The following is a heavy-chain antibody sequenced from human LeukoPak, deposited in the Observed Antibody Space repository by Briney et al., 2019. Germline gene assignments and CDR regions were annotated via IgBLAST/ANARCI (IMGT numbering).Heavy chain of an antibody. J-gene: IGHJ4*02. CDR1: GFTFGDYA. CDR3: SRGRVTTDY. Sequence: GSLRLSCTASGFTFGDYAMSWFRQAPGKGLEWVGLIRSKAYGGTTDYAASVKGRFTISRDDSKSIAYLQMNSLKTEDTAVFYCSRGRVTTDYWGQGTLVTVSS. V-gene: IGHV3-49*03. D-gene: IGHD4-17*01. CDR2: IRSKAYGGTT.